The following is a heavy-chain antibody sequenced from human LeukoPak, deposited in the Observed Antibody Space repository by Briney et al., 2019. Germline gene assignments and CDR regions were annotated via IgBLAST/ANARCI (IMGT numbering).Heavy chain of an antibody. D-gene: IGHD3-3*01. CDR1: GGSISSSNW. CDR2: IYHSGST. V-gene: IGHV4-4*02. CDR3: ARADYDFWSGYSDAFDI. Sequence: SGTLSLTCAVSGGSISSSNWWSWVRQPPGKGLEWIGEIYHSGSTNYNPSLKSRVTISVDTSKNQFSLKLSSVTAADTAVYYCARADYDFWSGYSDAFDIWGQGTMVTVSP. J-gene: IGHJ3*02.